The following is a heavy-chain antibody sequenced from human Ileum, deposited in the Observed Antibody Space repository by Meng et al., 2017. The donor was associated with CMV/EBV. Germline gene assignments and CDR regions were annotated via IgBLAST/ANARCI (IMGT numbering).Heavy chain of an antibody. D-gene: IGHD5-18*01. J-gene: IGHJ4*02. CDR3: ARVRQLWPEDYFDY. CDR2: INPNSGGT. V-gene: IGHV1-2*02. Sequence: ASVKVSCKASGYTFTGYYMHWVRQAPGQGLEWMGWINPNSGGTNYAQKFQGRATMTRDTSISTAYMELSRLRSDDTAVYYCARVRQLWPEDYFDYWGQGTLVTVSS. CDR1: GYTFTGYY.